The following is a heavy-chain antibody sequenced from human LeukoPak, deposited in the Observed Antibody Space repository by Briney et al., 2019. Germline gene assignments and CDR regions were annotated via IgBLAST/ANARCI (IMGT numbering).Heavy chain of an antibody. J-gene: IGHJ6*02. D-gene: IGHD3-3*01. CDR3: ARTRGWSGYTYYGMDV. V-gene: IGHV3-21*01. CDR2: ISSSSSYI. Sequence: GGSLRLSCAASGFTFSSYSMNWVRQAPGKGLEWVSVISSSSSYIYYADSVKGRFTISRDNAKNSLYLQMNSLRAEDTAVYYCARTRGWSGYTYYGMDVWGQGTTVTVSS. CDR1: GFTFSSYS.